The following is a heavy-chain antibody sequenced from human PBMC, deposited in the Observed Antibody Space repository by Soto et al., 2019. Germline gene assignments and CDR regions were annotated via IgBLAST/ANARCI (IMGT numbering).Heavy chain of an antibody. D-gene: IGHD2-21*02. J-gene: IGHJ4*02. V-gene: IGHV1-46*02. CDR1: EYTFNTYY. CDR3: ARGGHIAVVTASFDY. CDR2: IHPSGGGS. Sequence: GASVKVSCKPSEYTFNTYYLHWVRQAPGQALEWMGVIHPSGGGSTYAQKFLGRVTVTRDTSTSTVFMELSSLRSDDTAVYYCARGGHIAVVTASFDYWGQGTLVTV.